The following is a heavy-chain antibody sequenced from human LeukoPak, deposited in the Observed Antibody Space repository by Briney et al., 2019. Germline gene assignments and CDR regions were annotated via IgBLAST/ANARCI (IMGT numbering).Heavy chain of an antibody. Sequence: SETLSLTCTVSGGSISSSSYYWGWIRQPPGKGLEWIGCIYYSGSTYYNPSLKSRVTISVATSKNQFSLKLSSVTAADTAVYYCARHPDYDFWSGYPYYMDVWGKGTTVTVSS. CDR3: ARHPDYDFWSGYPYYMDV. V-gene: IGHV4-39*01. D-gene: IGHD3-3*01. J-gene: IGHJ6*03. CDR1: GGSISSSSYY. CDR2: IYYSGST.